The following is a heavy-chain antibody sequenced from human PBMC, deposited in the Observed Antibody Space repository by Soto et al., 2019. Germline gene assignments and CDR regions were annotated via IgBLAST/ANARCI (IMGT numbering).Heavy chain of an antibody. V-gene: IGHV3-23*01. J-gene: IGHJ4*02. CDR1: GFTFSSYA. D-gene: IGHD2-15*01. CDR2: VSIGGST. CDR3: AKRRGAGGHFDY. Sequence: QLLESGGGLVQPEGSLRLSCAASGFTFSSYAMGWVRQGPGKGLEWVAVVSIGGSTHYAASVRGRFTISRDNSKNTLSLQMNSLTAEDTAVYFCAKRRGAGGHFDYWGQGALVTVSS.